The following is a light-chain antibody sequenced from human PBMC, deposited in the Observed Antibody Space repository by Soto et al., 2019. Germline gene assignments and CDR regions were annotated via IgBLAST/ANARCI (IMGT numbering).Light chain of an antibody. CDR1: SSNIGAGYD. J-gene: IGLJ2*01. V-gene: IGLV1-40*01. Sequence: QSVLTQPPSVSGAPGQRVTISCTGSSSNIGAGYDVYWYQNLPGAAPKLLIYGNSNRPSGVPDRFSGSKSGTSASLAIIGLQADDEGDYYCQSYDSSLSHVVFGGGTKLTVL. CDR3: QSYDSSLSHVV. CDR2: GNS.